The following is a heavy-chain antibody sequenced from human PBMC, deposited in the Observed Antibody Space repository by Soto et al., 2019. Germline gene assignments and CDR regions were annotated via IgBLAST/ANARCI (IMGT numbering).Heavy chain of an antibody. J-gene: IGHJ1*01. Sequence: SETLSLTCTVSGGSISSSSYYWGWIRQPPGKGLEWIGSIYYSGSTYYNPSLKSRVTISVDASKNQFSLKLSSVTAADTAVYYCARHIAAAKGYFQHWGQGTLVTVSS. CDR2: IYYSGST. CDR1: GGSISSSSYY. V-gene: IGHV4-39*01. CDR3: ARHIAAAKGYFQH. D-gene: IGHD6-13*01.